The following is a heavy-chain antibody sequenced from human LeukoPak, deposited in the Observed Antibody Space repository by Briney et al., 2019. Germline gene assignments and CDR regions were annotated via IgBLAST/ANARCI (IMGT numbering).Heavy chain of an antibody. CDR2: INHSGST. J-gene: IGHJ4*02. Sequence: PSETLSLTCAVYGGSFSGYYWSWIRQPPGKGLEWIGEINHSGSTNYNPSLKSRVTISVDTPKNQFSLKLSSVTAADTAVYYCAISYGDYVSYWGQGTLVTVSS. D-gene: IGHD4-17*01. CDR3: AISYGDYVSY. CDR1: GGSFSGYY. V-gene: IGHV4-34*01.